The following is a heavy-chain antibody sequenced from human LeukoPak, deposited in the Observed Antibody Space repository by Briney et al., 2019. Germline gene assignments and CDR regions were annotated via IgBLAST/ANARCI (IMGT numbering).Heavy chain of an antibody. CDR3: ARSYSNHLFGMDV. D-gene: IGHD4-11*01. V-gene: IGHV3-66*01. CDR1: GFTVSSYY. Sequence: GGSLRLSCAASGFTVSSYYMTWVRQAPGKGLEWVSVIYSGGSTYYADSMKGRFAISRDSSKNTLFLQMNSLRAEDTAVYYCARSYSNHLFGMDVWGQGTTVTVS. CDR2: IYSGGST. J-gene: IGHJ6*02.